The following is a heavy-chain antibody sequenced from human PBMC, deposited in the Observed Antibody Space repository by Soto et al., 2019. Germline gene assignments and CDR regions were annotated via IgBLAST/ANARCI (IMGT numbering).Heavy chain of an antibody. CDR2: INQDGSEK. CDR1: GFTSSGYW. D-gene: IGHD4-4*01. CDR3: ARDYSNPRGRFDP. V-gene: IGHV3-7*01. Sequence: HPGGSLRLSCGVSGFTSSGYWMTWVRQAPGKGLEWVANINQDGSEKYYVDSVKGRFTISRDNAKNSLYLQMNSLRAEDTAIYYCARDYSNPRGRFDPWGQGTLVTVSS. J-gene: IGHJ5*02.